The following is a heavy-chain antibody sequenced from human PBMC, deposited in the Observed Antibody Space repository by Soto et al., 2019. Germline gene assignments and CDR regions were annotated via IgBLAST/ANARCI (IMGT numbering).Heavy chain of an antibody. CDR2: ISPYNGNT. CDR3: ARDPSYYGMDV. CDR1: GYTFTSYG. Sequence: GASVKVSCKASGYTFTSYGLSWMRQAPGKGLEWMGWISPYNGNTNYVQELQGRVTMTADTSASTAYMELSSLRSEDTAVYYCARDPSYYGMDVWGQGTTVTVSS. J-gene: IGHJ6*02. V-gene: IGHV1-18*01.